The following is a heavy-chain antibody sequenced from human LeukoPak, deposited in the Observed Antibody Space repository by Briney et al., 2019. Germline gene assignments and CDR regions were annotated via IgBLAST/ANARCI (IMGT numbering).Heavy chain of an antibody. CDR1: GGSISGYY. Sequence: PSETLSLTCTVSGGSISGYYWSWIRQPPGKGLEWIGNVYFSGSTLYNPSLKSRVTMSVDMSENHISLKLTSVTAADTAVYYCAREGGPYRPLDYSGQGTLVTVSS. CDR3: AREGGPYRPLDY. V-gene: IGHV4-59*12. CDR2: VYFSGST. J-gene: IGHJ4*02.